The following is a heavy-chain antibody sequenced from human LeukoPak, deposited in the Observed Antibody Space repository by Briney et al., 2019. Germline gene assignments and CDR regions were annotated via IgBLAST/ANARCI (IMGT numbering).Heavy chain of an antibody. D-gene: IGHD5-24*01. CDR3: AKHRDGYNPPSNVSFFSAFDI. CDR2: ISGSGGST. Sequence: GGSLRLSCAASGFTFSSYATSWVRQAPGKGLEWVSGISGSGGSTYYADSVTVTSTISRDNSNNTLYLQMNSLRAGDTAVYYCAKHRDGYNPPSNVSFFSAFDIWGQGTMVTVSS. CDR1: GFTFSSYA. J-gene: IGHJ3*02. V-gene: IGHV3-23*01.